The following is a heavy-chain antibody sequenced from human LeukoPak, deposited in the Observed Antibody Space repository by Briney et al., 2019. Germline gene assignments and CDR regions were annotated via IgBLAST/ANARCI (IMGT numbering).Heavy chain of an antibody. CDR3: AKDGYDILTDYLRSFYFDF. J-gene: IGHJ4*02. CDR1: GFTFSDYC. D-gene: IGHD3-9*01. V-gene: IGHV3-23*01. Sequence: PGGSLRLSCAASGFTFSDYCMSWIRQAPGKGLEWVSGISAGAISTYYAESVKGRFTISRDDSKNTLYLQINSLRAEDTAVYYCAKDGYDILTDYLRSFYFDFWGQGTLVTVSS. CDR2: ISAGAIST.